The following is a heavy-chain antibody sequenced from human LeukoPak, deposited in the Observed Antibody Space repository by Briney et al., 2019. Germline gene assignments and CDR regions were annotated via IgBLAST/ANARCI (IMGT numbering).Heavy chain of an antibody. J-gene: IGHJ5*02. CDR2: IYDSGTT. CDR1: GGSISSGDYY. V-gene: IGHV4-30-4*01. D-gene: IGHD4/OR15-4a*01. Sequence: SETLSLTCTVSGGSISSGDYYWSWIRQPPGKGLEWMGYIYDSGTTYPNPSLKGRVTVSVDTSKNQFSLKLSSVTAADTAVYYCARGYSVGGARANDWFHPWGQGTLVTVSS. CDR3: ARGYSVGGARANDWFHP.